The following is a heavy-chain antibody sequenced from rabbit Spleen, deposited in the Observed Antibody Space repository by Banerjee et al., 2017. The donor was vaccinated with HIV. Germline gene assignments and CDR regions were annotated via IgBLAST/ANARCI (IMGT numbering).Heavy chain of an antibody. J-gene: IGHJ4*01. CDR3: ARDAAGREDFNL. D-gene: IGHD4-2*01. Sequence: QEQLEESGGDLVKPGASLALTCKASGLDFSSSYWICWVRQAPGKGLEWIACIDVSKSGRTYFATWAKGRFTMSKPSSTTVTLQMTSLTVADTATYFCARDAAGREDFNLWGPGTLVTVS. V-gene: IGHV1S45*01. CDR1: GLDFSSSYW. CDR2: IDVSKSGRT.